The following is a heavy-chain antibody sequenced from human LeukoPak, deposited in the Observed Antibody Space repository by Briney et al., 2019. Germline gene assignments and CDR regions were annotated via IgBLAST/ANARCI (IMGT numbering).Heavy chain of an antibody. CDR3: AREAIAVGLDV. Sequence: PSETLSLTCTVSGGSISSSYSYWGWIRQPPGKGLEWIGNIYYSGSTYYSPSLTSRVTVSVDTSENQFSLKLSSVTAADTAVYYCAREAIAVGLDVWGKGTTVTVSS. V-gene: IGHV4-39*07. D-gene: IGHD6-19*01. CDR2: IYYSGST. J-gene: IGHJ6*04. CDR1: GGSISSSYSY.